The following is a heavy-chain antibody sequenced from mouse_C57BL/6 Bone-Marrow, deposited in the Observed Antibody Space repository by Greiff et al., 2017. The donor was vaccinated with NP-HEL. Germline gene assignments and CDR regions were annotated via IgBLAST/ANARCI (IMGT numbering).Heavy chain of an antibody. Sequence: EVKLVESEGGLVQPGSSMKLSCTASGFTFSDYYMAWFRQVPEKGLEWVANINYDGSSTYYLDSLKSRFIISRDNAKNILYLQMRSLKSEDTVTYYCAREGGLRRRTYAMDYWGQGTAVTVSS. J-gene: IGHJ4*01. V-gene: IGHV5-16*01. CDR2: INYDGSST. CDR3: AREGGLRRRTYAMDY. D-gene: IGHD2-4*01. CDR1: GFTFSDYY.